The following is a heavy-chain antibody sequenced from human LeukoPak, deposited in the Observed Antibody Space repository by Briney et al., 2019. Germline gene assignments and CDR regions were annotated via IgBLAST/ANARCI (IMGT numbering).Heavy chain of an antibody. CDR1: GFTFSTYT. J-gene: IGHJ6*03. Sequence: GGSLRLSCAASGFTFSTYTMNWVRQAPGKGLEWVSSISSIGSTIYYADSVKGRFTISRDNAKNSLYLQMNSLRAEDTAVYYCARLRYHDFWSGYWKYYYYMDVWGKGTTVTVSS. CDR3: ARLRYHDFWSGYWKYYYYMDV. V-gene: IGHV3-48*01. CDR2: ISSIGSTI. D-gene: IGHD3-3*01.